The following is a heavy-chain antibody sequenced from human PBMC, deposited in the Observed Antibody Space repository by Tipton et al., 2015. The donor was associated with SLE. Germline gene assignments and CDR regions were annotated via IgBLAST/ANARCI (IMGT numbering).Heavy chain of an antibody. J-gene: IGHJ5*02. Sequence: TLSLTCTVSGVSISHYYWSWIRQPPGKGLEWIGYISHSGSTNYNPSLKSRVTISADTSKNQFSLRVNSATSAGTAVYYCARGGASSIWFDPWGQGILVTVSS. V-gene: IGHV4-59*01. CDR1: GVSISHYY. D-gene: IGHD6-6*01. CDR2: ISHSGST. CDR3: ARGGASSIWFDP.